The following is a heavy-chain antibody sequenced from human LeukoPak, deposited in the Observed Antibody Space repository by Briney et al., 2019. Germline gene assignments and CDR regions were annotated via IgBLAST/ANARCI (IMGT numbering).Heavy chain of an antibody. CDR3: ARLREDIVVVPAAAFDY. Sequence: GESLKISCKGSGYSFTSYWISWVRQMPGKGLEWMGIIYPGDSDTRYSPSFQGQVTISADKSISTAYLQWSSLKASDTAMYYCARLREDIVVVPAAAFDYWGQGTLVTVAS. CDR1: GYSFTSYW. V-gene: IGHV5-51*01. CDR2: IYPGDSDT. J-gene: IGHJ4*02. D-gene: IGHD2-2*01.